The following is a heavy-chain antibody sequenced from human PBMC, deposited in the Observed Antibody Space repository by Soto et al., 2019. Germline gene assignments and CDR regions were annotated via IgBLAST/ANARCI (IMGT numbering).Heavy chain of an antibody. J-gene: IGHJ3*02. CDR2: INAGNGNT. V-gene: IGHV1-3*01. D-gene: IGHD4-17*01. Sequence: GASVKVSCKAFGYTFTSYAMHWVRQAPGQRLEWMGWINAGNGNTKYSQKFQGRVTITRDTSASTAYMELSSLRSEDTAVYYCARWVGDYGDPRRAFDIWGQGTMVTVSS. CDR1: GYTFTSYA. CDR3: ARWVGDYGDPRRAFDI.